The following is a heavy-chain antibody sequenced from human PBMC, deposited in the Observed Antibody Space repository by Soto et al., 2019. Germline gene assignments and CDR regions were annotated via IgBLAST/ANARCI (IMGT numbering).Heavy chain of an antibody. CDR1: GGSIISGGYY. CDR2: IYYSGST. V-gene: IGHV4-31*03. Sequence: SETLSLTCTVSGGSIISGGYYWILIRQHPGKGLEWIGYIYYSGSTYYNPSLKSRVTISVDTSKNQFSLKLSSVTAADTAVYYCARAGPNSGPYAFDIWGQGTMVTVSS. CDR3: ARAGPNSGPYAFDI. D-gene: IGHD7-27*01. J-gene: IGHJ3*02.